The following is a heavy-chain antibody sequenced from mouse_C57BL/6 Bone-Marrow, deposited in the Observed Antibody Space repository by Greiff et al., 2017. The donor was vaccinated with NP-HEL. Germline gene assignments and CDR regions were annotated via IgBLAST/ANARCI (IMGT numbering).Heavy chain of an antibody. CDR3: ARYIGLGRYFDY. D-gene: IGHD4-1*01. CDR1: GFTFTDYY. V-gene: IGHV7-3*01. Sequence: DVMLVESGGGLVQPGGSLSLSCAASGFTFTDYYMSWVRQPPGKALEWLGFIRNKANGYTTEYSASVKGRFTISRDNSQSILYLQMNALRAEDSATYYCARYIGLGRYFDYWGQGTTLTVSS. J-gene: IGHJ2*01. CDR2: IRNKANGYTT.